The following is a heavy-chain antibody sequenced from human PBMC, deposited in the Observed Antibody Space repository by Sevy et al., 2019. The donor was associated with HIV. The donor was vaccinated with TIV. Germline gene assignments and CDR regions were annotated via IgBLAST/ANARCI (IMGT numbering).Heavy chain of an antibody. CDR1: GYSITSGYL. V-gene: IGHV4-38-2*01. CDR2: VFHSGTT. CDR3: ARHSHGSGTYYVPFDS. Sequence: SETLSLTCAVSGYSITSGYLWGWIRQPPGKGLEWIGSVFHSGTTYYNPSLNSRVIIPVDTSKNQFSLKLNSVTAADAAVYYCARHSHGSGTYYVPFDSWGQGTLVTVSS. J-gene: IGHJ4*02. D-gene: IGHD3-10*01.